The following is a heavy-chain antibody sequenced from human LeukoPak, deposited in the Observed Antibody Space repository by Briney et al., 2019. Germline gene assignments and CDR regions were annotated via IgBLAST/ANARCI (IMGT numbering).Heavy chain of an antibody. CDR2: LYDSGST. D-gene: IGHD2-15*01. J-gene: IGHJ6*03. CDR1: GGSIISDS. V-gene: IGHV4-59*08. Sequence: SETLSLTCTVSGGSIISDSCTWIRQPPGKELEWIGYLYDSGSTKYNPSLKSRVTISLDTSKSQFSLKVTSVTAADTAVYFCARRGRSPGFAGTFTHYYYKDVWGEGTAVTVSS. CDR3: ARRGRSPGFAGTFTHYYYKDV.